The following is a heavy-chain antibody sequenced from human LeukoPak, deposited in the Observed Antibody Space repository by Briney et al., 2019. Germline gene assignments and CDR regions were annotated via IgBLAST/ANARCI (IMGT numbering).Heavy chain of an antibody. J-gene: IGHJ6*02. Sequence: SETLSLTCTVSGGSISSGGYYWSWIRQHPGKGLEWIGYIYYSGSTYYNPSLKGRVTISVDTSKNQFSLKLSSVTAADTAVYYCTHSSSRYYYYGMDVWGQGTTVTVSS. CDR1: GGSISSGGYY. CDR3: THSSSRYYYYGMDV. V-gene: IGHV4-31*03. D-gene: IGHD6-6*01. CDR2: IYYSGST.